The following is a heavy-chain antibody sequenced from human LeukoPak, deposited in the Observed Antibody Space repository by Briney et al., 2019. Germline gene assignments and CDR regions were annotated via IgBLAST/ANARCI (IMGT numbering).Heavy chain of an antibody. V-gene: IGHV4-59*01. CDR3: ARAVTTGLDYFDY. D-gene: IGHD4-17*01. Sequence: PSETQSLTCTVSGGSISSYYWSWIRQPPGKGLEWIGYIYYSGSTNCNPSLKSRVTISGDTSKNQFSLKLSSVTAADTAVYYCARAVTTGLDYFDYWGQGTLVTVSS. J-gene: IGHJ4*02. CDR2: IYYSGST. CDR1: GGSISSYY.